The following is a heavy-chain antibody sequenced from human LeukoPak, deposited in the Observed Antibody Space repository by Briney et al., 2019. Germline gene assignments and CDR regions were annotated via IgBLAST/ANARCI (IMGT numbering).Heavy chain of an antibody. Sequence: PGGSLRLSCAVSGFTVSSNYMSWVRQAPGKGLEWVSGVSGSGGSTYYADSVKGRFTISRDNSKNTVYLQMNTLRAEDTAVYHCAKSMGGWYAFDIWGQGTMVTVSS. CDR1: GFTVSSNY. CDR3: AKSMGGWYAFDI. V-gene: IGHV3-23*01. D-gene: IGHD2-15*01. CDR2: VSGSGGST. J-gene: IGHJ3*02.